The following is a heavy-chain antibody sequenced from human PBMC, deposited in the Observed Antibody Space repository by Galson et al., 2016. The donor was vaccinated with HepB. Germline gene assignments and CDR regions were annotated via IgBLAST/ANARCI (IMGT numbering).Heavy chain of an antibody. CDR1: GFTFDIYA. J-gene: IGHJ3*02. D-gene: IGHD1-26*01. CDR2: ISYDGSSE. Sequence: SLRLSCAASGFTFDIYAMHWVRQAPGKGLEWVAVISYDGSSEYYADSVGGRFTTSGDNSKNMLFLQMNSLRVEDTAMYHCSSGRALDIWGQGTLVTVSS. V-gene: IGHV3-30-3*01. CDR3: SSGRALDI.